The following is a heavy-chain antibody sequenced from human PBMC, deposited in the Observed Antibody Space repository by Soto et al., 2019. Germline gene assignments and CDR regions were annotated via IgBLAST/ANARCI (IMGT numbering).Heavy chain of an antibody. CDR3: ARGSYYGSGSYLPRITKQTLLNFDY. J-gene: IGHJ4*02. Sequence: SETLSLTCAVYGGSFSGYYWSWIRQPPGKGLEWIGEINHSGSTNYNPSLKSRVTISVDTSKNQFSLKLSSVTAADTAVYYCARGSYYGSGSYLPRITKQTLLNFDYWGQGTLVTVSS. CDR1: GGSFSGYY. V-gene: IGHV4-34*01. D-gene: IGHD3-10*01. CDR2: INHSGST.